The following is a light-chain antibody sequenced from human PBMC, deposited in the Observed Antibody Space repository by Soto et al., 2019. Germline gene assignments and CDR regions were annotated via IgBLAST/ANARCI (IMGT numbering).Light chain of an antibody. CDR2: EVT. J-gene: IGLJ1*01. CDR3: GSYAGGNTFV. Sequence: QSALTQSPSASGSPGQSVTISCIGTSSDVGGYNYVSWYQHHPGKAPKLIIYEVTKRPPGVPDRFSGSRSGTTASLTVSGLQAEDEADYYCGSYAGGNTFVFGTGTKLTVL. CDR1: SSDVGGYNY. V-gene: IGLV2-8*01.